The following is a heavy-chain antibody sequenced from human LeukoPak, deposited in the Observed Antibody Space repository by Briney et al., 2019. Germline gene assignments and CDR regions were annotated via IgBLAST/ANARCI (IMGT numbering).Heavy chain of an antibody. V-gene: IGHV3-33*01. CDR2: IWYDGSIK. CDR1: GFTFSSYG. D-gene: IGHD3-22*01. CDR3: ARDKPNYYDIPDAFDI. Sequence: PGGSLRLSCAASGFTFSSYGMHWVRQAPGKGLEWVAVIWYDGSIKYYADSVKGRFTISRDNSKNTLYLQMNSLRAEDTAVYYCARDKPNYYDIPDAFDIWGQGTMVTVSS. J-gene: IGHJ3*02.